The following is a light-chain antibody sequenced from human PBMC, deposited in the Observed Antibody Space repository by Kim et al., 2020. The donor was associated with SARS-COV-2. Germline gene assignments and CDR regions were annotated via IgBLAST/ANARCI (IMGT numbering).Light chain of an antibody. CDR3: QQYNNWPHT. CDR2: GAS. V-gene: IGKV3-15*01. Sequence: EIVMTQSPATLSVSPGERATLSCRASQCVSSNLAWYQQKPGQAPRLLIFGASIRATGIPTRLSGSGSGTEFTLTISSLQSEDFAVYYCQQYNNWPHTFGQGTKLEI. J-gene: IGKJ2*01. CDR1: QCVSSN.